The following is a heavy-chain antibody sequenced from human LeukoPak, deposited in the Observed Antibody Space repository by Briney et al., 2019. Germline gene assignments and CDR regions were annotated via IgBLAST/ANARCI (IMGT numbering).Heavy chain of an antibody. Sequence: GGSLRLPCAASGFTFSSYAMSWVRQAPGKGLEWVSAISGSGGSTYYADSVKGRFTISRDNSKNTLYLQMNSLRAEDTAVYYCAKDRDILFYYFDYWGQGTLVTVSS. CDR3: AKDRDILFYYFDY. CDR1: GFTFSSYA. CDR2: ISGSGGST. J-gene: IGHJ4*02. V-gene: IGHV3-23*01.